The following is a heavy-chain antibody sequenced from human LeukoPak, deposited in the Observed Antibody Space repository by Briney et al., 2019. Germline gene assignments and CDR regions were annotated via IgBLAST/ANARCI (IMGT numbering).Heavy chain of an antibody. CDR3: ARHGTAGAAANPYYFDY. CDR1: GYNFPIYW. Sequence: GESLKISCQGSGYNFPIYWIGWVRQMPGQGLEWMGIIYPDDSNTIYGPSFQGQVTISADKSISTAYLQWSSLKASDTAMYYCARHGTAGAAANPYYFDYWGQGTLVTVSS. D-gene: IGHD6-13*01. V-gene: IGHV5-51*01. J-gene: IGHJ4*02. CDR2: IYPDDSNT.